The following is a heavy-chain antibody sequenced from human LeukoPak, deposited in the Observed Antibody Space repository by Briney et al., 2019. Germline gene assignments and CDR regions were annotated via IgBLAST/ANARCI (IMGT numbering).Heavy chain of an antibody. CDR2: INHSGST. J-gene: IGHJ5*02. CDR3: ARALQRYCSSTSCYSQRWFDP. Sequence: PSETLSLTCAVYGGSFSGYYWSWIRQPPGKGLEWIGEINHSGSTNYNPSLKSRVTISVDTSKNQFSLKLSSVTAADTAVYYCARALQRYCSSTSCYSQRWFDPWGQGTLVTVSS. V-gene: IGHV4-34*01. D-gene: IGHD2-2*01. CDR1: GGSFSGYY.